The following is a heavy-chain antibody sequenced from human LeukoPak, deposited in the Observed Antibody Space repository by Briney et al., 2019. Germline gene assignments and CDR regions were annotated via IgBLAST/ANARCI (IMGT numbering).Heavy chain of an antibody. CDR3: ARDPHPGGSPFDY. J-gene: IGHJ4*02. CDR1: GFTFSSYT. V-gene: IGHV3-21*01. D-gene: IGHD1-26*01. CDR2: ISSSSSYI. Sequence: GGSLRLSCAASGFTFSSYTMNWVRQAPGKGLEWVSSISSSSSYIYYADSVKGRFTISRDNAKNSLYLQMNSLRAEDTAVYYCARDPHPGGSPFDYWGQGTLVTVSP.